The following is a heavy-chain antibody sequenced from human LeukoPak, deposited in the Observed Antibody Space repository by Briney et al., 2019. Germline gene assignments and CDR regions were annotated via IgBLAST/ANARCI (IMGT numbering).Heavy chain of an antibody. CDR3: ARVSDYYYYMDV. Sequence: GGSLRLSCAASGFTFSDYYMSWIRQAPGKGLEWVSYISSSGSTIYYADSVKGRFTISRGNAKNSLYLQMNSLRAEDTAVYYCARVSDYYYYMDVWGKGTTVTVSS. CDR2: ISSSGSTI. CDR1: GFTFSDYY. V-gene: IGHV3-11*01. J-gene: IGHJ6*03.